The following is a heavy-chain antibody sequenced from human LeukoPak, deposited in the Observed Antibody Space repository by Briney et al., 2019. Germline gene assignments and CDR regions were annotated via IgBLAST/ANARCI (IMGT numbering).Heavy chain of an antibody. V-gene: IGHV4-34*01. CDR2: INHSGST. Sequence: PSETLSLTCAVYGGSFSGYYWSWIRQPPGKGLEWIGEINHSGSTNYNPSLKSRVTISVDTSKNQFSLKLSSVTAADTAVYYCARSFWGYYMDIWGKGTTVTISS. CDR1: GGSFSGYY. CDR3: ARSFWGYYMDI. J-gene: IGHJ6*03. D-gene: IGHD3-16*01.